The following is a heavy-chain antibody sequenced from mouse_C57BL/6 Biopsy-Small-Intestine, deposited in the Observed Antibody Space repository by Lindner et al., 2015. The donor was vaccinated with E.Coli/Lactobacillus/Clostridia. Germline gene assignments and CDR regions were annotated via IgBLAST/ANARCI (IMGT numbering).Heavy chain of an antibody. CDR3: AREGYYEVHYAMDY. J-gene: IGHJ4*01. Sequence: VQLQESGPELVKPGASVKMSCKASGYTFTSYVMHWVKQKPGQGLEWIGYINPYNDGTKYNEKFKGKATLTSDKSSSTAYMELSSLTSEDSAVYYCAREGYYEVHYAMDYWGQGTSVTVSS. V-gene: IGHV1-14*01. CDR2: INPYNDGT. CDR1: GYTFTSYV. D-gene: IGHD2-4*01.